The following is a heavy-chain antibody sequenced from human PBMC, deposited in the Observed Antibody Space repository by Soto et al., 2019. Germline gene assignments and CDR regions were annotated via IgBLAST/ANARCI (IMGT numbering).Heavy chain of an antibody. CDR2: ISHTDRLT. V-gene: IGHV3-48*03. CDR1: GFTFSYYE. CDR3: ARDTGRASADL. J-gene: IGHJ5*02. Sequence: EVQLLESGGDLVQPGGSLRLSCVGSGFTFSYYEMNWVRQAPGKGLERVAFISHTDRLTHYPDSVKGRFTISRDNAQNSLYLEMTSLRVEDTGVYYCARDTGRASADLWGQGTLVTVSS. D-gene: IGHD6-13*01.